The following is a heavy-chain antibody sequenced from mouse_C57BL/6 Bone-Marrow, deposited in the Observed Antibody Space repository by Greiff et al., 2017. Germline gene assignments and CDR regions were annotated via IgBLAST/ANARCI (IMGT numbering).Heavy chain of an antibody. CDR1: GFNIKDYY. D-gene: IGHD2-1*01. CDR3: ARGGIYYGNYIYAMDY. CDR2: IDPEDGET. V-gene: IGHV14-2*01. Sequence: VQLQQSGAELVKPGASVKLSCTASGFNIKDYYIHWVKQRTEQGLEWIGRIDPEDGETKYAPKFQDKATITADTSSNTAYLQLSSLTSEDTAVYCCARGGIYYGNYIYAMDYWGQGTSVTVSS. J-gene: IGHJ4*01.